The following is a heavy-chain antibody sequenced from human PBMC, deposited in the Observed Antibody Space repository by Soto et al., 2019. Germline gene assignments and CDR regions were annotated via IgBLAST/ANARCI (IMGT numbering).Heavy chain of an antibody. CDR1: GGSFSGYY. J-gene: IGHJ3*02. CDR3: ARGYGDYYAFDI. Sequence: PSETLSLTCAVYGGSFSGYYWSWIRQPPGKGLEWIGEINHSGSTNYNPSLKSRVTISVDTSKNQFSLKLSSVTAADTAVYYCARGYGDYYAFDIWGQGTMVTVSS. D-gene: IGHD4-17*01. CDR2: INHSGST. V-gene: IGHV4-34*01.